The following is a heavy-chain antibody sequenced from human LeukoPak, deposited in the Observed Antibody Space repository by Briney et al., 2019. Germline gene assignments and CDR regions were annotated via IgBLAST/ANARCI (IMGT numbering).Heavy chain of an antibody. CDR2: ISSSSSYI. V-gene: IGHV3-21*01. D-gene: IGHD4-17*01. Sequence: GGSLRLSCAASGFTFSSYTMNWVRQAPGKGLEWVSSISSSSSYINYADSVKGRFTISRDNAKNTLYLQMNSLRAEDTAVYHCAREAFNYGDHYFDYWGQGTLVTVSS. CDR1: GFTFSSYT. CDR3: AREAFNYGDHYFDY. J-gene: IGHJ4*02.